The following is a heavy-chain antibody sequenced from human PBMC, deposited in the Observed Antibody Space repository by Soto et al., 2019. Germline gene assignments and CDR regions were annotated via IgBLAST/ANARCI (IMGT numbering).Heavy chain of an antibody. D-gene: IGHD1-1*01. Sequence: ASVKVSCKAYGYIFENYDINWVRQAPGEGLEWMGWMNPKSGNTGYAQKFQGRVTMTRDNSITTAYLDLGGLTSDDTAVYFCVREPTGPATCFDSWGLGTLVTVSS. CDR2: MNPKSGNT. CDR3: VREPTGPATCFDS. J-gene: IGHJ5*01. V-gene: IGHV1-8*01. CDR1: GYIFENYD.